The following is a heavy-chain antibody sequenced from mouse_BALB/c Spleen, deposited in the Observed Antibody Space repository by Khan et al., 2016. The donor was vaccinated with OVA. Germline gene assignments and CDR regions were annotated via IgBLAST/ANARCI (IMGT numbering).Heavy chain of an antibody. CDR3: TRNFGYDYFDY. CDR1: GYTLTRYY. J-gene: IGHJ2*01. Sequence: QVQLQQPGAELVKPGASVKLSCNASGYTLTRYYMYWVKQRPGQGLEWIGGINPSTSGTNFNEKFKNKATLTVDKFSTTVYMQLSSLTSEDCAVYYCTRNFGYDYFDYWGHGTTLTVSS. CDR2: INPSTSGT. V-gene: IGHV1S81*02. D-gene: IGHD1-2*01.